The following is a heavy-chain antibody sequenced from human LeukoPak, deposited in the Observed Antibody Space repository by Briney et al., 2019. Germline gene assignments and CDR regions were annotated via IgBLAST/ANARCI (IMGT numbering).Heavy chain of an antibody. J-gene: IGHJ6*02. D-gene: IGHD3-16*01. Sequence: GGSLRLFCAASGYTFRNYNMNWVRQAPGKGLDWVASISSSSSYIHYADSVKGRFTISRDNANNSLSLQMTSLRAEDTAVYYCARLPTRLREGYYYYYGMDVWGQGTTVTVSS. CDR2: ISSSSSYI. V-gene: IGHV3-21*01. CDR1: GYTFRNYN. CDR3: ARLPTRLREGYYYYYGMDV.